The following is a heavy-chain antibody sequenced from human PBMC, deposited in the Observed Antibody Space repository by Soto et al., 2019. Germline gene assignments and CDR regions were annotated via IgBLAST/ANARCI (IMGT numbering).Heavy chain of an antibody. CDR3: ARVYCSGGSCYGIDY. CDR1: GYTFTTYD. D-gene: IGHD2-15*01. CDR2: INPSGGST. Sequence: ASVKVSCKASGYTFTTYDMHWVRQAPGQGLEWMGIINPSGGSTSYAQKFQGRVTMTGDTSTSTVYMELSSLRSEDTAVYYCARVYCSGGSCYGIDYWGQGTLVTVSS. V-gene: IGHV1-46*01. J-gene: IGHJ4*02.